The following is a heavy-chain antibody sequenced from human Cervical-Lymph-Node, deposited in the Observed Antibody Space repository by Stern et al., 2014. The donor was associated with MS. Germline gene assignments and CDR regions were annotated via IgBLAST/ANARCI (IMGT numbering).Heavy chain of an antibody. J-gene: IGHJ4*02. CDR2: ISPGDSDT. CDR1: GYSFTSYW. D-gene: IGHD1-26*01. V-gene: IGHV5-51*01. CDR3: ARRGGAYSGSYPHYYFDY. Sequence: EVQLVQSGAEVKKPGESLKISCKGSGYSFTSYWIGWVRQMPGQGLEWMGIISPGDSDTRYSPSFQGQVTISADKSISTAYLQWSSLKASDTAMYYCARRGGAYSGSYPHYYFDYWGQGTLVTVSS.